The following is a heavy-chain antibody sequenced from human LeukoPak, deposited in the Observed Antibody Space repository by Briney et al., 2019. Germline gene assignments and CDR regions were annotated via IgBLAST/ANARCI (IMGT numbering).Heavy chain of an antibody. Sequence: GRSLRLSCAASGFTFSSYAMSWVRQAPGKGLEWVSAISGSGGSTYYADSVKGRFTISRDNSKNTLYLQMNSLRAEDTAVYYCAKDPGGDCSGGSCYPFSAFDIWGQGTMVTVSS. CDR2: ISGSGGST. D-gene: IGHD2-15*01. J-gene: IGHJ3*02. CDR3: AKDPGGDCSGGSCYPFSAFDI. V-gene: IGHV3-23*01. CDR1: GFTFSSYA.